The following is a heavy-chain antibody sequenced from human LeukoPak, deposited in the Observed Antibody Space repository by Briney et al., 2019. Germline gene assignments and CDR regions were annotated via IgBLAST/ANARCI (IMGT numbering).Heavy chain of an antibody. CDR1: GFSFSDYA. CDR2: ISGSGGST. CDR3: AKEAAAGGAFDI. V-gene: IGHV3-23*01. J-gene: IGHJ3*02. Sequence: GGSLTLSCAASGFSFSDYAMTWVRQPPGKGLEWVSGISGSGGSTYYADSVKGRFTISRDNSKNTLYLQMNSLRAEDTAVYYCAKEAAAGGAFDIWGQGTMVTVSS. D-gene: IGHD6-13*01.